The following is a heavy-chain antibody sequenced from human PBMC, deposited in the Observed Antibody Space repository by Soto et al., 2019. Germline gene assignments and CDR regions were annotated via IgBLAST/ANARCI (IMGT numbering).Heavy chain of an antibody. CDR2: IYYSGST. V-gene: IGHV4-30-4*01. Sequence: PSETLSLTCTVSGGSISSGDNYWSWIRQPPGKGLEWIGYIYYSGSTYYNPSLKSRVTIAVATSKIQFYLKLSSVTAADTAVYDCARDTMVRGVIRYYYGMDVWGQGTTVTVSS. D-gene: IGHD3-10*01. CDR1: GGSISSGDNY. CDR3: ARDTMVRGVIRYYYGMDV. J-gene: IGHJ6*02.